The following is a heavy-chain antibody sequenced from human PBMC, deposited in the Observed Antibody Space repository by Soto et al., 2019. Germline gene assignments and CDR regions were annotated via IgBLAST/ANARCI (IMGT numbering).Heavy chain of an antibody. D-gene: IGHD2-21*02. Sequence: EVQLLESGGGLVQPGGSLRLSCAASGFTFSSYAMSWVRQAPGKGLEWVSTITGSGGTTYYADSVKGRFTMSRDNSKNTLSLQMNSLRAEDTAVYHCAKERTADAFDIWGQGTMVTVAS. CDR3: AKERTADAFDI. V-gene: IGHV3-23*01. J-gene: IGHJ3*02. CDR1: GFTFSSYA. CDR2: ITGSGGTT.